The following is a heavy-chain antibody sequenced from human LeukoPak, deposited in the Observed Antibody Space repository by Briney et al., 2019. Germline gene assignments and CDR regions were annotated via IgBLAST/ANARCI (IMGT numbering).Heavy chain of an antibody. J-gene: IGHJ4*02. CDR1: GGSISSNNYY. Sequence: SETLSLTCTVSGGSISSNNYYWGWIRQPPGKGLEWIGSIYYSGSTYYNPSLKSRVTISVDTSKNQFSQKLTSVTAADTAVYYCASVDRGWFAVGEYWGQGTLVTVSS. CDR2: IYYSGST. D-gene: IGHD3-10*01. CDR3: ASVDRGWFAVGEY. V-gene: IGHV4-39*01.